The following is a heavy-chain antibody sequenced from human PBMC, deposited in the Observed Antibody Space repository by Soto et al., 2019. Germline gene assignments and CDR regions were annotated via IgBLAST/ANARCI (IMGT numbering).Heavy chain of an antibody. CDR3: ARDAGSESYLAY. CDR2: ISPFNGHT. CDR1: GYTFTNYV. Sequence: HVPLVQSGGEVKKPGASVKVSCKPSGYTFTNYVITWVRQAPGHGLEYMGWISPFNGHTKYAQKFQGRVTLTTETSTSTAYMELRSLINDDTAVYYCARDAGSESYLAYWGQGTQGSVSS. J-gene: IGHJ4*02. V-gene: IGHV1-18*01. D-gene: IGHD1-26*01.